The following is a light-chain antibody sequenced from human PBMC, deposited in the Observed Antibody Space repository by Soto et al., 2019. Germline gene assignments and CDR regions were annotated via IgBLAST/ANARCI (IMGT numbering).Light chain of an antibody. V-gene: IGLV3-1*01. CDR2: QDS. J-gene: IGLJ2*01. Sequence: SYELTQPPSVSVSPGQTVSITCFGDKLGDKYACWYQQKPGQSPVLVIYQDSKRPSGIPERFSGSNSGNTATLTISGTQAMDEADYYCQAWDSSTVVFGGGPKLTVL. CDR3: QAWDSSTVV. CDR1: KLGDKY.